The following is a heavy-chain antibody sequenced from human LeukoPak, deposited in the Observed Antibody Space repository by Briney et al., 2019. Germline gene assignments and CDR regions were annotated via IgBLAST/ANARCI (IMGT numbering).Heavy chain of an antibody. Sequence: PSETLSLTCTVSGGSVSSGIYYWSWIRQPPGKGLEWIGYIYYSGSTNYNPSLRSRVTISVDTSKNQFSLRLSSVTAADTAVYYCARALYGSGSYYAMIGAFDIWSQGTMVTVSS. CDR3: ARALYGSGSYYAMIGAFDI. D-gene: IGHD3-10*01. CDR2: IYYSGST. V-gene: IGHV4-61*01. CDR1: GGSVSSGIYY. J-gene: IGHJ3*02.